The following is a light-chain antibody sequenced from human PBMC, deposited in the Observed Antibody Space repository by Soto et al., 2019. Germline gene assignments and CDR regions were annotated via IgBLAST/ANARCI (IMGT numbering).Light chain of an antibody. CDR1: QSVSSSH. J-gene: IGKJ1*01. CDR2: GPS. CDR3: QQYGSSPRT. Sequence: EIVLTQSPGTLSLSPGERATLSCRASQSVSSSHLAWYQQKPGQAPRLLISGPSSRATGIPDRFTGSGSGTDFTLTISRLEPEDFAVYYCQQYGSSPRTFGQGTKVEIK. V-gene: IGKV3-20*01.